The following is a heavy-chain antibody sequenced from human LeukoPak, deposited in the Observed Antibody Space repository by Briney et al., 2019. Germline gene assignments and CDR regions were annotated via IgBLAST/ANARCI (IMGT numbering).Heavy chain of an antibody. CDR1: GFTFDRFT. J-gene: IGHJ4*02. V-gene: IGHV3-43*01. CDR3: AKEVDCPSDCLFFHS. Sequence: GGSLRLSCAASGFTFDRFTIHWVRQIPGKGLEWVSLINRRGHTFYADSVRGRFTISRDNNRNSVFLQMDSLRPEDTVLYHCAKEVDCPSDCLFFHSWGQGTLVTVSS. D-gene: IGHD2-21*02. CDR2: INRRGHT.